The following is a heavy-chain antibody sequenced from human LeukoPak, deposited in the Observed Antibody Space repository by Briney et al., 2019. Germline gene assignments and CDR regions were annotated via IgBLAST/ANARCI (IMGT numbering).Heavy chain of an antibody. Sequence: GVSLRLSCAASGFTFSPYWMHWVRQDPGKGLVWVARIDSDGSSTIYADSVKGRLTTSRDNAQNTLYLQMDSLRAEDTAVYYCARGGGDHAFDVWGQGTMVTVSS. J-gene: IGHJ3*01. CDR2: IDSDGSST. CDR1: GFTFSPYW. D-gene: IGHD2-21*02. CDR3: ARGGGDHAFDV. V-gene: IGHV3-74*01.